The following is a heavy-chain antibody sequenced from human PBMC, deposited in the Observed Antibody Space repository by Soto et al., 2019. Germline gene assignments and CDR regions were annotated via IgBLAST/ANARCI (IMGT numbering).Heavy chain of an antibody. J-gene: IGHJ4*02. CDR2: IWYDGSNK. V-gene: IGHV3-33*01. CDR3: ARGEARDIVVVVAATDFDY. CDR1: GFTFSSYG. D-gene: IGHD2-15*01. Sequence: TGGSLRLSCAASGFTFSSYGMHWVRQAPGKGLEWVAVIWYDGSNKYYADSVKGRFTISRDNSKNTLYLQMNSLRAEETAVYYCARGEARDIVVVVAATDFDYWGQGTLVTVSS.